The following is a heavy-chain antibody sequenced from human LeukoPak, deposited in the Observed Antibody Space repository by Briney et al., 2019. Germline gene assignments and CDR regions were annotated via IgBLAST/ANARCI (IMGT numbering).Heavy chain of an antibody. D-gene: IGHD2-2*01. CDR3: ARMGYCSSTSCLWGGYDYYYYGMDV. J-gene: IGHJ6*02. V-gene: IGHV1-18*01. CDR1: GYTFTSYG. Sequence: ASVKVSCKASGYTFTSYGISWVRQAPGQGLEWMGWISAYNGNTNYAQKLQGRVTMNTGTSTSTAYMELRSLRSDDTAVYYCARMGYCSSTSCLWGGYDYYYYGMDVWGQGTTVTVSS. CDR2: ISAYNGNT.